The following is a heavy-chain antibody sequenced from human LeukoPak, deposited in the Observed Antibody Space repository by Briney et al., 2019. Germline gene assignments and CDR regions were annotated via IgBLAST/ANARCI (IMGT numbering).Heavy chain of an antibody. J-gene: IGHJ6*02. CDR3: ARHSYGDYAGNYVMDV. CDR2: IYYSGNT. Sequence: SETLSLTCTVSGGSISSYYWSWIRQPPGKGLEWIGYIYYSGNTSYNPSLKSRVTISVDTSKNQFSLKPSSVTAADTAVYYCARHSYGDYAGNYVMDVWGQGTTVTVSS. CDR1: GGSISSYY. D-gene: IGHD4-17*01. V-gene: IGHV4-59*08.